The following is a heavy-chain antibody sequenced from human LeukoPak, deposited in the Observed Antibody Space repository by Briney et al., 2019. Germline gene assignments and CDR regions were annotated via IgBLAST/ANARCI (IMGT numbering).Heavy chain of an antibody. Sequence: SETPSLTCTVSGGSISSGGYYWSWIRQHPGKGLEWIGYIYYSGSTYYNPSLKSRVTISVDTSKNQFSLKLSSVTAADTAVYYCARDYGDYVGSWFDPWGQGTLVTVSS. V-gene: IGHV4-31*03. CDR3: ARDYGDYVGSWFDP. J-gene: IGHJ5*02. CDR2: IYYSGST. D-gene: IGHD4-17*01. CDR1: GGSISSGGYY.